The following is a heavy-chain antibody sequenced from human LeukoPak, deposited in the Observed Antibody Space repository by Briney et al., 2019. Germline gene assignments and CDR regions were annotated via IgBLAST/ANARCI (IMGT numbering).Heavy chain of an antibody. CDR3: TRPIYCSTSGCQGYYFDY. CDR1: GFTFRDYA. V-gene: IGHV3-49*04. Sequence: QPGRSLRLSCTASGFTFRDYAMSWVRQAPGKGLGWVALIRRKASGETPEYAASVRGRFTILRDDSKSIAYLQMNSLKAEDAAVYYCTRPIYCSTSGCQGYYFDYWGQGTLVTVSS. CDR2: IRRKASGETP. J-gene: IGHJ4*02. D-gene: IGHD2-2*01.